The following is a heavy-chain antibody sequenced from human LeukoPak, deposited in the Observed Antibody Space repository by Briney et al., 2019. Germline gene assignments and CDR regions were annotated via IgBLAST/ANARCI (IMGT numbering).Heavy chain of an antibody. Sequence: GRSLRLSCAASGFTFSSYAMHWVRQAPGKGLEWVAVISYDGSNKYYADSVKGRFTISRDNSKNTLYLQMNSLRAEDTAVYYCARDCSSTSCYTGNAFDIWGQGTMVTVSS. J-gene: IGHJ3*02. V-gene: IGHV3-30*04. D-gene: IGHD2-2*02. CDR2: ISYDGSNK. CDR3: ARDCSSTSCYTGNAFDI. CDR1: GFTFSSYA.